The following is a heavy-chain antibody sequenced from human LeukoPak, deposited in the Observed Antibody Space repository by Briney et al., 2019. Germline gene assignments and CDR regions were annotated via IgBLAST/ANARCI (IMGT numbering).Heavy chain of an antibody. CDR3: AGPVGASQNDY. Sequence: GGSLRLSCAASGFTFSSYAMSWVRQAPGKGLEWVSAISGSGGSTYYADSVKGRFTISRDNSKNTLYLQVNSLRAEDTAVYYCAGPVGASQNDYWGQGTLVTVSS. CDR2: ISGSGGST. V-gene: IGHV3-23*01. D-gene: IGHD1-26*01. CDR1: GFTFSSYA. J-gene: IGHJ4*02.